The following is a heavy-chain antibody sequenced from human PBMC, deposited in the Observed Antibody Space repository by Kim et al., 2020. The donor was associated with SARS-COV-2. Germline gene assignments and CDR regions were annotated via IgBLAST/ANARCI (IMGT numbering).Heavy chain of an antibody. J-gene: IGHJ3*01. CDR3: AKGGYCATTSCFQGAYDV. Sequence: KGRFTISRDNSKNTLFLQMNSLRAEDTAVYFCAKGGYCATTSCFQGAYDVWGHGTMVTVSS. D-gene: IGHD2-2*01. V-gene: IGHV3-23*01.